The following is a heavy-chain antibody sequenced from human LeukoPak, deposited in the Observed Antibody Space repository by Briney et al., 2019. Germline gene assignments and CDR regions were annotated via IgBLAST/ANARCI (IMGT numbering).Heavy chain of an antibody. CDR2: ISGSGNTE. Sequence: GGSLRLSCAASGFTFSSYEMNWVRQAPGKGLEWVSYISGSGNTEYYADSVKGRFTISRDNAKNSLYLQMNSLRAEDTAVYYCARGGVAVAGHFFDYWGQGTLVTVSS. V-gene: IGHV3-48*03. CDR1: GFTFSSYE. D-gene: IGHD6-19*01. CDR3: ARGGVAVAGHFFDY. J-gene: IGHJ4*02.